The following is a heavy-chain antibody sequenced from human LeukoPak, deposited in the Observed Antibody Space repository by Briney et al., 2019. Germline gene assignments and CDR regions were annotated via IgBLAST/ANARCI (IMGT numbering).Heavy chain of an antibody. D-gene: IGHD3-10*01. Sequence: SVKVSCKASGGTFSNYAVSWVRQAPGQGLEWMGGFISVFGPANYAQKFQGRVTITADESTSTAYMELSSLRSEDTAVYYCARATVLLWFGELLPNYYYMDVWGKGTTVTISS. CDR1: GGTFSNYA. CDR3: ARATVLLWFGELLPNYYYMDV. CDR2: FISVFGPA. V-gene: IGHV1-69*13. J-gene: IGHJ6*03.